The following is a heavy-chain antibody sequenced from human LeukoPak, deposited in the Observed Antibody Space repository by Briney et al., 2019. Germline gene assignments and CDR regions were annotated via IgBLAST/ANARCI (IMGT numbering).Heavy chain of an antibody. Sequence: GGSLRLSCAASGFTFSSYWMSWVRQAPGKGLEWVANIKQDGSEKYYVDSVKGRFTISRDNAKNSLYLRMNSLRAEDTAVYYCARESTSGYSSSWANYYYYYGMDVWGQGTTVTVSS. CDR3: ARESTSGYSSSWANYYYYYGMDV. J-gene: IGHJ6*02. D-gene: IGHD6-13*01. CDR1: GFTFSSYW. V-gene: IGHV3-7*01. CDR2: IKQDGSEK.